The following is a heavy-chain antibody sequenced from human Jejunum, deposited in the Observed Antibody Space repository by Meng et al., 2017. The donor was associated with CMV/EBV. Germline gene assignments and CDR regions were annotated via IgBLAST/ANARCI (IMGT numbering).Heavy chain of an antibody. Sequence: SCTASEFSVSRNNMTWVRQAPGEGLEWVSAIYGGNATYYAGSVRGRFTISRDNSKNTLYLQMNSLRAEDTAVYYCAKEYSGSFDYWGQGTLVTVSS. J-gene: IGHJ4*02. CDR3: AKEYSGSFDY. D-gene: IGHD1-26*01. V-gene: IGHV3-53*01. CDR1: EFSVSRNN. CDR2: IYGGNAT.